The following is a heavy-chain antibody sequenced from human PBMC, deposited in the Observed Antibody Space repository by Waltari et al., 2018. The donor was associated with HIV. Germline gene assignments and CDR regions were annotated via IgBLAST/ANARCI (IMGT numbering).Heavy chain of an antibody. J-gene: IGHJ4*02. CDR1: GGTFGNYG. V-gene: IGHV1-69*12. CDR2: IITIFGTQ. Sequence: QVQLVQSGAEMKKPGSSVKVSCKASGGTFGNYGINWVRQGPGQGLEWMGGIITIFGTQNLAQKYQGRVTISADEFTSTVYMELSSLRSEDTAVYHCARTDTHFWGQGTLVTVSS. CDR3: ARTDTHF.